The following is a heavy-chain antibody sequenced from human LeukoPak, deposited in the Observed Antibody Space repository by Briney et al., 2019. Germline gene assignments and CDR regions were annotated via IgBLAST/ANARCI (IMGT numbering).Heavy chain of an antibody. CDR3: AGLTVRGVITRPIDY. D-gene: IGHD3-10*01. CDR1: GYTFTGYY. CDR2: INPNSGGT. Sequence: GASVKVSCKASGYTFTGYYMHWVRQAPGQGLEWMGWINPNSGGTNYAQKFQGRVTMTRDTSISTAYMELSRLRSDDTAVYYCAGLTVRGVITRPIDYWGQGTLVTVSS. V-gene: IGHV1-2*02. J-gene: IGHJ4*02.